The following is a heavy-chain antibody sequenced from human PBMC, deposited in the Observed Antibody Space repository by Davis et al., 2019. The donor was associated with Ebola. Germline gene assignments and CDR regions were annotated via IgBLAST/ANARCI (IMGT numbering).Heavy chain of an antibody. Sequence: GESLKISCAASGFTFSSYAMHWVRQAPGKGLEWVAVISYDGSNKYYADSVKGRFTISRDNFKNTLYLQMNSLRAEDTAVYYCARSTPDYWGQGTLVTVSS. CDR2: ISYDGSNK. CDR1: GFTFSSYA. J-gene: IGHJ4*02. D-gene: IGHD5/OR15-5a*01. V-gene: IGHV3-30-3*01. CDR3: ARSTPDY.